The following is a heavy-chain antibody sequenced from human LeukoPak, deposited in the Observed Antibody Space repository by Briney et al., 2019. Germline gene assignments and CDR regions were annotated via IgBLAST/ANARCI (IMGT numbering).Heavy chain of an antibody. J-gene: IGHJ6*02. CDR1: GFTFSSYA. CDR3: ANLGLDSLDV. CDR2: VGGSGSIT. D-gene: IGHD3/OR15-3a*01. Sequence: GGSLRLSCAASGFTFSSYAMSWVRQAPGKGLRWVSAVGGSGSITSHSDSARGRFTISRDNSKSTLYLQMNSLRAEDTAVYYCANLGLDSLDVWGQGTTVTVSS. V-gene: IGHV3-23*01.